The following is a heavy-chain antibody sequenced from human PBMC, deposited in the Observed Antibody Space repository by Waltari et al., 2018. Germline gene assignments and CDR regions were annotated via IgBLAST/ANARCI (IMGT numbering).Heavy chain of an antibody. CDR3: ASLTPLYDRRGY. CDR2: IYYSGST. V-gene: IGHV4-39*01. CDR1: GGSISSSSYY. Sequence: QLQLQESGPGLVKPSETLSLTCTVSGGSISSSSYYWGWIRQPPGKGLEWIGSIYYSGSTYHNPALKSRVTISVDTSKNQFSLKLSSVTAADTAVYYCASLTPLYDRRGYWGQGTLVTVSS. D-gene: IGHD3-22*01. J-gene: IGHJ4*02.